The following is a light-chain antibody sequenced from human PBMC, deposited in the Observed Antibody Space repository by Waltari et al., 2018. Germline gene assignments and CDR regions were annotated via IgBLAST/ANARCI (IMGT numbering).Light chain of an antibody. Sequence: DIQMTQSPSSLSACVGDRVTITCRASQNINNFLNWYQQKPGRAPRLLIYAASTLQSGVPSRFSGSGSGTDFTLTISSLQPEDFATYYCQQSYSYFALTFGGGTTVAIK. V-gene: IGKV1-39*01. CDR3: QQSYSYFALT. CDR2: AAS. CDR1: QNINNF. J-gene: IGKJ4*01.